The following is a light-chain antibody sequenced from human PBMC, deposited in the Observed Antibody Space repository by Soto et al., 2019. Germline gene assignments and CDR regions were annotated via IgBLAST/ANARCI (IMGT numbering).Light chain of an antibody. J-gene: IGKJ1*01. CDR2: KAS. CDR3: QQYNSYPWT. Sequence: DIQMTQSPSTLSASVGDRVTITCRASQSINNRLVWYQQKSGIAPKLLIYKASSLESGVPSRFSGSGSGTEFTFTISSLQPEDFPTYYCQQYNSYPWTFGPGTKVDIK. V-gene: IGKV1-5*03. CDR1: QSINNR.